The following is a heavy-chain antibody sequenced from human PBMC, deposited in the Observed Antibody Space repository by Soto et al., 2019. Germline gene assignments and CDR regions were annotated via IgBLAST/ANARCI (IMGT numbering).Heavy chain of an antibody. CDR1: GFTFSSYG. V-gene: IGHV3-33*01. J-gene: IGHJ4*02. CDR3: AGDWGSQNPSPD. D-gene: IGHD3-16*01. Sequence: GGSLRLSCAASGFTFSSYGMHWVRQAPGKGLEWVAVIWYDGGNKYYADSVKGRFTISRDNSKNTLYLQMNSLRAEDTAVYYGAGDWGSQNPSPDWGQGTLVTVSS. CDR2: IWYDGGNK.